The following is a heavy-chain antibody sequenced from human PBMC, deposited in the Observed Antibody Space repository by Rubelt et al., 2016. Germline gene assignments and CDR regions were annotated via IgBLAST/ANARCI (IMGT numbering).Heavy chain of an antibody. CDR3: ARLEDYYDGGGPFDY. CDR2: IYHSGST. Sequence: QVQLQESGPGLVKPSGTLSLTCAVSGGSISSSYWWSWVRQPPEKGLEWIGAIYHSGSTNYNPSLKSPVTISVDKSKNQFVLKLRPVTAADTALYYCARLEDYYDGGGPFDYWGQGTPVTVSS. J-gene: IGHJ4*02. V-gene: IGHV4-4*02. D-gene: IGHD3-22*01. CDR1: GGSISSSYW.